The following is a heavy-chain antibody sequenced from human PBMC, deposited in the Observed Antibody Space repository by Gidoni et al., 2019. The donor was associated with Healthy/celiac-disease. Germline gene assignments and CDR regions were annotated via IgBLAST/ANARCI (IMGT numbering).Heavy chain of an antibody. CDR2: IIPILGIA. CDR1: GGTFSSYT. D-gene: IGHD2-15*01. J-gene: IGHJ6*02. Sequence: QVQLVQSGAEVKKPGSSVKVSCKASGGTFSSYTISWVRQAPGQGLEWMGRIIPILGIANYAQKFQGRVTITADKSTSTAYMELSSLRSEDTAVYYCGGRGGGKTKYYYYGMDVWGQGTTVTVSS. V-gene: IGHV1-69*02. CDR3: GGRGGGKTKYYYYGMDV.